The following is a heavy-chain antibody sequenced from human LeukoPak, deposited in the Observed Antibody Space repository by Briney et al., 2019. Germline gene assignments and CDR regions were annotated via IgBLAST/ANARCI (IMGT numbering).Heavy chain of an antibody. CDR1: GDSIINGSYY. J-gene: IGHJ5*02. CDR2: IYYSGST. D-gene: IGHD3-10*01. V-gene: IGHV4-31*03. CDR3: ARDGRLWFGETNWFDP. Sequence: SQTLSLTCTVSGDSIINGSYYWSWIRQPPGKGLEWIGCIYYSGSTYYNPSLKSRVIISLDTSKNQLSLKPSSLTAADTAFYYCARDGRLWFGETNWFDPWGQGTLVTVSS.